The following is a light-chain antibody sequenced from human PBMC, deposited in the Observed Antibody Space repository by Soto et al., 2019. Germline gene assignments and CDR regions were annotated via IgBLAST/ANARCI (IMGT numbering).Light chain of an antibody. CDR1: SSDVGGYNY. J-gene: IGLJ3*02. CDR2: DVS. V-gene: IGLV2-14*01. CDR3: SSYTSSSPLWV. Sequence: QSALTQPASVSGSPGQSITISCTGTSSDVGGYNYVSWYQQHPGKAPKLMIYDVSNRPSGVSNRFSGSKSGNTASLTISGLQAEDEADYYCSSYTSSSPLWVFGGGTKLTFL.